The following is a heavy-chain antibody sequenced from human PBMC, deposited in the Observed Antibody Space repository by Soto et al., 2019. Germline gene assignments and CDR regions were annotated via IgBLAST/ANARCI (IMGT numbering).Heavy chain of an antibody. Sequence: QVQLVQSGAEVKKPGASVKVSCKASGYTFTSYDINWVRQATGQGLEWMGWMNPNSGNTGYAQKFQGRVTMTRNTSISTAYMELSSLRSEDTAVYYCARGLSYCSGGSCYSQNAFDIWGQGTMVTVSS. V-gene: IGHV1-8*01. D-gene: IGHD2-15*01. CDR1: GYTFTSYD. J-gene: IGHJ3*02. CDR3: ARGLSYCSGGSCYSQNAFDI. CDR2: MNPNSGNT.